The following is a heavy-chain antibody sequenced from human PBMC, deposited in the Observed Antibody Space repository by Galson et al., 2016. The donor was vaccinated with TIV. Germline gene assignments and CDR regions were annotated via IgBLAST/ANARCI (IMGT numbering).Heavy chain of an antibody. CDR2: ISAGGGRT. V-gene: IGHV3-23*01. CDR3: AKMDSSGFDYVRRFDF. Sequence: SLRLSCAASGFTFSSFAMTWVRQAPGKGLEWVSRISAGGGRTDYADSVKGRFTISRDNPKNPLYLQMSSLRADDTAVYFCAKMDSSGFDYVRRFDFWGQGTLATVSS. D-gene: IGHD3-22*01. J-gene: IGHJ4*02. CDR1: GFTFSSFA.